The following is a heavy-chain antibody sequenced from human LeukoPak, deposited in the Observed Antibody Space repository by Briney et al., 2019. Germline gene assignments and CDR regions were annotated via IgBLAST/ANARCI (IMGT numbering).Heavy chain of an antibody. Sequence: ASVKVSCKASGYTFTSYGISWVRQAPGQGLEWMGWISAYNGNTNYAQKLQGRVTMTTDTSTSTAYMELRSLRSDDTAVYYCAREEDLAYCGGDCYPAGDYWGQGTLVTVSS. J-gene: IGHJ4*02. V-gene: IGHV1-18*01. CDR1: GYTFTSYG. CDR2: ISAYNGNT. D-gene: IGHD2-21*02. CDR3: AREEDLAYCGGDCYPAGDY.